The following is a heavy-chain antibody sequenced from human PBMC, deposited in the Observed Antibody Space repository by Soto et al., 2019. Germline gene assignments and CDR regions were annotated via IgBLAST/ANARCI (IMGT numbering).Heavy chain of an antibody. CDR3: TTDQSHYYDSSGYYY. Sequence: GGSLRLSCAASGFTFSNAWMSWVRQAPGKGLEWVGRIKSKTDGGTTDYAAPVKGRFTISRDDSKNTLYLQMNSLKTEDTAVYYCTTDQSHYYDSSGYYYWGQGTLVTVSS. CDR2: IKSKTDGGTT. V-gene: IGHV3-15*01. D-gene: IGHD3-22*01. CDR1: GFTFSNAW. J-gene: IGHJ4*02.